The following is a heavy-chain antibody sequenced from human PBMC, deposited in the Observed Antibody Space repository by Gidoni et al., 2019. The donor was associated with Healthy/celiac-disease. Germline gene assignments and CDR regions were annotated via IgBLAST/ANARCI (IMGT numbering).Heavy chain of an antibody. V-gene: IGHV3-21*01. CDR3: ARDQPNYDILTGYNYYYYYGMDV. J-gene: IGHJ6*02. Sequence: VDTGGGLVKPGGSLRLSCAASGFTFSSYSMNWVRQAPGKGLEWVSSISSSSSYIYYADSVKGRFTISRENAKNSLYLQMNSLRAEDTAVYYCARDQPNYDILTGYNYYYYYGMDVWGQGTTVTVSS. D-gene: IGHD3-9*01. CDR2: ISSSSSYI. CDR1: GFTFSSYS.